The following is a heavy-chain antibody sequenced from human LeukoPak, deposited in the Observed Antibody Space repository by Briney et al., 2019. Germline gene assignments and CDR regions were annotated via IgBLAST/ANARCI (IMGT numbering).Heavy chain of an antibody. D-gene: IGHD6-19*01. CDR1: GFTFDDYA. CDR2: ISWNSGSI. CDR3: AKEGYSSFAFDI. J-gene: IGHJ3*02. V-gene: IGHV3-9*01. Sequence: GRSLRLSCAASGFTFDDYAMHWVRQSPGKGLEWVSGISWNSGSIGYADSVKGRFTISRDNAKNSLYLQMNSLRAEDTALYYCAKEGYSSFAFDIWGQGTMVTVS.